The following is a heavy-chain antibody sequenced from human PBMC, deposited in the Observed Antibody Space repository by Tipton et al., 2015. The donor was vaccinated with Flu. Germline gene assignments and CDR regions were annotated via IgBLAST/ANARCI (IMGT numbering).Heavy chain of an antibody. CDR2: MWSSGGSA. Sequence: QVQLVQSGTEVKRPGASVKVSCKASGYTFASYDINWVRQATGQGLEWMAIMWSSGGSAIYAQKFQGRVSVTRDTSTSTVYMEVSGLRSEDTAVYFCAREPPHSFYLDYWGQGTLVTVSS. CDR3: AREPPHSFYLDY. J-gene: IGHJ4*02. CDR1: GYTFASYD. V-gene: IGHV1-46*01.